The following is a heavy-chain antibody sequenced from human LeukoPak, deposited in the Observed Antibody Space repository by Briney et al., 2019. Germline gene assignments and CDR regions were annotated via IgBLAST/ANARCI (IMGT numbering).Heavy chain of an antibody. J-gene: IGHJ4*02. CDR1: GFTFSGSA. CDR2: IRSKANSYAT. V-gene: IGHV3-73*01. D-gene: IGHD4-17*01. CDR3: ARSARLRAHRATTVTSFDY. Sequence: GGSLRLSCAASGFTFSGSAMHWVRQASGKGLEWVGRIRSKANSYATAYAASVKGRFTISRDDSKNTAYLQMNSLKTEDTAVYYCARSARLRAHRATTVTSFDYWGQGTLVTVSS.